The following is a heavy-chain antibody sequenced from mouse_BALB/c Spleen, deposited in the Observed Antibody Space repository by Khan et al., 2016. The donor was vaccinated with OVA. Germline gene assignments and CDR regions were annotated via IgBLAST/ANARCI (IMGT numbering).Heavy chain of an antibody. J-gene: IGHJ2*01. CDR1: GYSFTGYF. CDR3: ARIYGSDFDY. D-gene: IGHD1-1*01. CDR2: INPHIGET. Sequence: VQLQQSGPELVKPGASVKISCKASGYSFTGYFMNWVMQSHGKSLEWIGRINPHIGETFYNQKFKGKATLTVDESSSTAHIELRSLASEDSAVYYCARIYGSDFDYWGQGTTLTVSS. V-gene: IGHV1-20*02.